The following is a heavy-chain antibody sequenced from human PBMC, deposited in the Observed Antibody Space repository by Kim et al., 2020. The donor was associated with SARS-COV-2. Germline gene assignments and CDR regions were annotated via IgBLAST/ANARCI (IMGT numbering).Heavy chain of an antibody. CDR1: GGSISSGDYS. V-gene: IGHV4-30-2*01. D-gene: IGHD2-2*02. Sequence: SETLSLTCAVSGGSISSGDYSWNWIRQPPGKGLEWIGYIYHSGSTYYNPSLKSRVTISGDRSKNHFSLKLSSVTAADTAVYYCARFTYCSSTGCYTGGLDSWGQGTLVTVSS. CDR3: ARFTYCSSTGCYTGGLDS. J-gene: IGHJ4*02. CDR2: IYHSGST.